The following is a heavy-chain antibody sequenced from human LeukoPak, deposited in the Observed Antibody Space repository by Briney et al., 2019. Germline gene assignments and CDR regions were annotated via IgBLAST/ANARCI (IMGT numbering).Heavy chain of an antibody. CDR2: INHSGST. Sequence: SETLSLTCAVYGGSFSGYYWSWIRQPPGKGLEWIGEINHSGSTNYNPPLKSRVTISVDTSKNQFSLKLSSVTAADTAVYYCARALEDILTGSYYFDYWGQGTLVTVSS. J-gene: IGHJ4*02. CDR3: ARALEDILTGSYYFDY. CDR1: GGSFSGYY. D-gene: IGHD3-9*01. V-gene: IGHV4-34*01.